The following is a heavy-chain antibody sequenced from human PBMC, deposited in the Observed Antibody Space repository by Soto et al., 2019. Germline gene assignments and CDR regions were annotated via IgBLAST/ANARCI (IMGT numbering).Heavy chain of an antibody. Sequence: EVQLLESGGGLVQPGGSVRLSCGTSGFSFVNYGMGWVRQAPGKGLEWVSGISSSGGRTYFADSVRGRFTISRDNSKNTVSLQMNSLRAEDTAVYYCVRGYSYVWGQGTLVTVSS. CDR3: VRGYSYV. CDR2: ISSSGGRT. V-gene: IGHV3-23*01. CDR1: GFSFVNYG. J-gene: IGHJ4*02. D-gene: IGHD5-18*01.